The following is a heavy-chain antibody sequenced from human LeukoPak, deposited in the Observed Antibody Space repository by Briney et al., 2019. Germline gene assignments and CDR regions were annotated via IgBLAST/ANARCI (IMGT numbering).Heavy chain of an antibody. CDR2: ISYDGSNK. Sequence: GGSLRLSCAASGFTFSSYAMHWVRQAPGKGLEWVAVISYDGSNKYYADSVKGRFTISRDNAKKSLYLQMDSLRVEDTALYYCATTDNAIAGPYWGQGSLVTVSS. J-gene: IGHJ4*02. D-gene: IGHD2-15*01. CDR1: GFTFSSYA. V-gene: IGHV3-30*07. CDR3: ATTDNAIAGPY.